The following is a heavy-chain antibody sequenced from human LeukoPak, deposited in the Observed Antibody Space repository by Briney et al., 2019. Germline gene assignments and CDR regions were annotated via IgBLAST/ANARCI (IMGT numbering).Heavy chain of an antibody. D-gene: IGHD3-10*01. J-gene: IGHJ4*02. CDR3: AKSSWFDSFDY. CDR1: GFTLSSYA. Sequence: GGSLRLSCAASGFTLSSYAMNWVRLAPGKGLEWVSSIRGTGGDTYYADSVKGRFIISRDNSKNTLYLQMNSLRAEDTAVYYCAKSSWFDSFDYWGQGTLVTVSS. V-gene: IGHV3-23*01. CDR2: IRGTGGDT.